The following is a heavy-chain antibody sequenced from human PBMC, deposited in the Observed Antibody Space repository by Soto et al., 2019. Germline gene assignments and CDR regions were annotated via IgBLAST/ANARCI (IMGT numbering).Heavy chain of an antibody. J-gene: IGHJ4*02. CDR3: ARGLYSSSWFYHY. CDR2: IHYSGNT. V-gene: IGHV4-59*01. CDR1: GGSISSYY. Sequence: SETLSLTCIVSGGSISSYYWSRIRQPPGKGLEWIGYIHYSGNTNYNPSLKSRLNISIDTSTDQFSLKLSSVTAADTAIYYCARGLYSSSWFYHYWGQGTLVTVSS. D-gene: IGHD6-13*01.